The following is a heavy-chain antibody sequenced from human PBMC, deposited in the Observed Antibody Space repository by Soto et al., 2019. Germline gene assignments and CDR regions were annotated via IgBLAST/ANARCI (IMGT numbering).Heavy chain of an antibody. CDR1: GFTFRSYG. D-gene: IGHD3-16*01. CDR3: ATDLTYGGRYYYGMDV. V-gene: IGHV3-33*01. CDR2: IWYDGSNK. Sequence: QVQLVESGGGVVQPGRSLRLSCAASGFTFRSYGMHWVRQAPGKGLEWVAVIWYDGSNKYYADSVKGRFTISRDNSKNTLYLQMNSLRAEDTAVYYCATDLTYGGRYYYGMDVWGQGTTVTVSS. J-gene: IGHJ6*02.